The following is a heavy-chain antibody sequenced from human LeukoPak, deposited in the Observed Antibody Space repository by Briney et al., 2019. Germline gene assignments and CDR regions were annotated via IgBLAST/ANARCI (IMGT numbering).Heavy chain of an antibody. J-gene: IGHJ4*02. Sequence: GGSLRLSCAASGFTFSSYSMNWVRQAPGKGLEWVSSISSSSSYIYYADSVKGRFTISRDNAKNSLYLQMNSLRAEDTAVYYCARDAYARYSSGIDYWGQGTLVIVSS. V-gene: IGHV3-21*01. CDR3: ARDAYARYSSGIDY. D-gene: IGHD6-19*01. CDR2: ISSSSSYI. CDR1: GFTFSSYS.